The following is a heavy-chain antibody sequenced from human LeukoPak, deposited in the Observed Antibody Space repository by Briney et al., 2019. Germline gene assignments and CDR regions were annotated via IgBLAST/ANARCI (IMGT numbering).Heavy chain of an antibody. V-gene: IGHV3-23*01. CDR1: GFTFSSYA. J-gene: IGHJ4*02. D-gene: IGHD1-26*01. Sequence: GGSLRLSCAASGFTFSSYAMSWVRQAPGKGLEWVSAISGSGGSTYYADSVKGRFTISRDNSKNTLYLQINSLKAESTAVYFCARYSSNVVGKRHYLEYWGQGTLVTVSS. CDR3: ARYSSNVVGKRHYLEY. CDR2: ISGSGGST.